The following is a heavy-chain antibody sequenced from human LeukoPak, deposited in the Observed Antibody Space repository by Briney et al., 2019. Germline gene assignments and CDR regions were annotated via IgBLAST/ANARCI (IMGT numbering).Heavy chain of an antibody. CDR3: ASPLYDYGDSSYFDY. Sequence: SVKVSCKASGGTFSSYAISWVRQAPGQGLEWMGGIIPIFGTANYAQKFQGRVTITADESTSTAYMELSSLRSEDTAVYYCASPLYDYGDSSYFDYWGQGTLVTVSS. V-gene: IGHV1-69*01. CDR1: GGTFSSYA. CDR2: IIPIFGTA. D-gene: IGHD4-17*01. J-gene: IGHJ4*02.